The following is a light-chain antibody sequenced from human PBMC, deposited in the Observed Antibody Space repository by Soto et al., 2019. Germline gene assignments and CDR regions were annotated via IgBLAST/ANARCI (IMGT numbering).Light chain of an antibody. V-gene: IGKV1-8*01. J-gene: IGKJ4*01. CDR2: AAS. CDR1: QGISSY. Sequence: AIRMTQSPSSLSASTGDRVTITCRASQGISSYLAWYQQKPGKAPKLLIYAASTLQSGVPSRFSGSGSRTDLTLTISCLQSEDFATYYCQQYYSYPLTFGGGTKVDIK. CDR3: QQYYSYPLT.